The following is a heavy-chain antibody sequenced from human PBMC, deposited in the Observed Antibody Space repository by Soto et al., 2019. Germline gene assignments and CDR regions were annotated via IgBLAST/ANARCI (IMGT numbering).Heavy chain of an antibody. CDR2: ISANSGNT. Sequence: AAVKVSCKASGYSFTSYGVSWVRQAPGQGLEWMGWISANSGNTDYAQKFQGRLTLTTETSTTTAYLDLRSLRSDDTAVYYCVRDPQRNDYWRQGTLVTVSS. CDR3: VRDPQRNDY. J-gene: IGHJ4*02. D-gene: IGHD6-25*01. CDR1: GYSFTSYG. V-gene: IGHV1-18*04.